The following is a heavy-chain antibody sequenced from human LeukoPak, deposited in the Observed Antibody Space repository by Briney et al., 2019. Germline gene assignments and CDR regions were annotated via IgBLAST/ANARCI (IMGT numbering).Heavy chain of an antibody. D-gene: IGHD3-22*01. CDR2: ISGSGGST. CDR1: GFTFSSYA. J-gene: IGHJ4*02. CDR3: AKAGDSSGYYYDY. Sequence: PGGSLRLSCAASGFTFSSYAMSWVRQAPGKGLEWVAAISGSGGSTYYADSVKGRFTISRDNSKNTLYLQRNSLRAEDTAVYYCAKAGDSSGYYYDYWGQGTLVTVSS. V-gene: IGHV3-23*01.